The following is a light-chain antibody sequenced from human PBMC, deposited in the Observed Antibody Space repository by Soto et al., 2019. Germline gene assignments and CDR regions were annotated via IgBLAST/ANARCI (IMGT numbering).Light chain of an antibody. J-gene: IGLJ2*01. CDR1: SSNIGGNH. V-gene: IGLV1-47*01. Sequence: QSVLTQPPSTSGTPGQRVTISCSGSSSNIGGNHVYWYQQFPGMAPKLLMYRSDQRPTGVPDRFSSSKSGTSASLAISGLRSDDEADYYCSARDDSLSGVVFGGGTKLTVL. CDR2: RSD. CDR3: SARDDSLSGVV.